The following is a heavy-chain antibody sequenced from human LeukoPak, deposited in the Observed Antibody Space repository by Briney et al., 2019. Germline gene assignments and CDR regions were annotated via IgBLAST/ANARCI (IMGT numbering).Heavy chain of an antibody. Sequence: PGGSLRLSCAASGFTVSSNYMSWVRQAPGKGLEWVSVIYSGGSTYYADSVKGRFTISRDNSKNTLYLQMNSLRAEDTAVYYCARAIAVAGSTYYYGMDVWGQGTTVTVSS. J-gene: IGHJ6*02. CDR3: ARAIAVAGSTYYYGMDV. CDR2: IYSGGST. CDR1: GFTVSSNY. V-gene: IGHV3-53*01. D-gene: IGHD6-19*01.